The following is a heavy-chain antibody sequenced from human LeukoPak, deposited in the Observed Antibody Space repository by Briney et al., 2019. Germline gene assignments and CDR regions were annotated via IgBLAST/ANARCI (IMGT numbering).Heavy chain of an antibody. J-gene: IGHJ4*02. Sequence: SETLSLTCAVYGGSFSGYYWSWIRQPPGKGLEWIGEINHSGSTNYNPSLKSRVTISVDTSKNQFSLKPSSVTAADTAVYYCARFGDYRPYYFDYWGQGTLVTVSS. CDR3: ARFGDYRPYYFDY. V-gene: IGHV4-34*01. CDR2: INHSGST. CDR1: GGSFSGYY. D-gene: IGHD4-17*01.